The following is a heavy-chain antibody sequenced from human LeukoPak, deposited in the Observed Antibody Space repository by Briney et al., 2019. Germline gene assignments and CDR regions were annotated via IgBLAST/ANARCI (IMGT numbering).Heavy chain of an antibody. D-gene: IGHD3-3*01. J-gene: IGHJ4*02. V-gene: IGHV3-23*01. CDR2: ISGSGGST. Sequence: GGSLRLSCAASGFTFSSYAMSWVRQAPGKGLEWVSAISGSGGSTYYADSVKGRFTISRDNSKNTLYLQMNSLRAEDTAVYYCAKYSPRITIFGVVIPHFDYWGQGTLVTVSS. CDR1: GFTFSSYA. CDR3: AKYSPRITIFGVVIPHFDY.